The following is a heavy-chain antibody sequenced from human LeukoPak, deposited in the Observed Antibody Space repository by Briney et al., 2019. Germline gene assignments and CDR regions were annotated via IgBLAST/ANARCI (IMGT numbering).Heavy chain of an antibody. V-gene: IGHV1-69*13. D-gene: IGHD6-19*01. CDR3: ARDADSSGWEYYFDY. CDR1: GGTFSSYA. J-gene: IGHJ4*02. Sequence: ASVKVSCKASGGTFSSYAISWVRQAPGQGLEWIGGIIPIFGTANYAQKFQGRVTITADESTSTAYMELSSLRSEDTAVYYCARDADSSGWEYYFDYWGQGTLVTVSS. CDR2: IIPIFGTA.